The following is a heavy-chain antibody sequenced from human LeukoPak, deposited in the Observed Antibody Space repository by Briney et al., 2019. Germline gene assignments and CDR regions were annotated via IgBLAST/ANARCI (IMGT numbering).Heavy chain of an antibody. V-gene: IGHV1-69*04. CDR2: IIPILGIA. J-gene: IGHJ6*02. CDR1: GGTFSSYA. D-gene: IGHD2-2*02. CDR3: ARDWYCSSTSCYRSRYYYGMDV. Sequence: SVKVSCKASGGTFSSYAISWVRQAPGQGLEWMGRIIPILGIANYAQKFQGRVTITADKSTSTAYMELSSLRSEDTAVYYCARDWYCSSTSCYRSRYYYGMDVWGQETTVTVSS.